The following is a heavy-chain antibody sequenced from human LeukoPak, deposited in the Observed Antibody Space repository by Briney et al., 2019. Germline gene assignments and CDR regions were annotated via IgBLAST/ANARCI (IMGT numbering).Heavy chain of an antibody. CDR1: GYTFTGYY. CDR2: INPSGGST. V-gene: IGHV1-46*01. J-gene: IGHJ1*01. D-gene: IGHD3-22*01. Sequence: GASVKVSCKASGYTFTGYYMHWVRQAPGQGLEWMGIINPSGGSTSYAQKFQGRVTITRDTSASTAYMELSSLRSEDTAVYYCARDLVSKVTGYQYYDSSGYYGVFQHWGQGTLVTVSS. CDR3: ARDLVSKVTGYQYYDSSGYYGVFQH.